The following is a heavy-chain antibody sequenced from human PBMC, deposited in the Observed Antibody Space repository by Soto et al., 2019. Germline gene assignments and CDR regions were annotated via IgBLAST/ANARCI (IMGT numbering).Heavy chain of an antibody. CDR3: ARDQSSGSYNRRFDP. J-gene: IGHJ5*02. Sequence: SETLSLTCAVSGGSISSGGYSWSWIRQPPGKGPEWIGYIYHSGSTYYNPSLKSRVTISVDRSKNQFSLKLSSVTAADTAVYYCARDQSSGSYNRRFDPWGQGTLVTVSS. D-gene: IGHD1-26*01. CDR2: IYHSGST. V-gene: IGHV4-30-2*01. CDR1: GGSISSGGYS.